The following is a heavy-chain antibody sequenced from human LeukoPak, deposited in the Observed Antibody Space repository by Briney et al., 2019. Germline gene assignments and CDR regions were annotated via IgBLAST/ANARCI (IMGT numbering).Heavy chain of an antibody. CDR2: IFYTGST. CDR3: TRTYSSSSIDY. D-gene: IGHD6-6*01. CDR1: GGSISTYY. Sequence: SGTLSLTCTVSGGSISTYYWSWIRQPPGKGLEWLGYIFYTGSTNYNPSHKSRVTMSIDTSKNQFSLKLSSVTAADTAVYYCTRTYSSSSIDYWGQGALVTVSS. J-gene: IGHJ4*02. V-gene: IGHV4-59*01.